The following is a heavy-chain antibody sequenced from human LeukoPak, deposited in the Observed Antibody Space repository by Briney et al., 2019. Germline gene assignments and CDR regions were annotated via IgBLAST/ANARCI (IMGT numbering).Heavy chain of an antibody. CDR3: ARDQSAAADY. CDR2: INPNSGGT. Sequence: EASVKVSCKATGYTFTAYYLHRVRQAPGQGLEWMGWINPNSGGTNYAQKFQGRVTMTRDTSSITAYMELSRLRSDDTAVYYCARDQSAAADYWGQGTLVTVSS. D-gene: IGHD6-13*01. V-gene: IGHV1-2*02. J-gene: IGHJ4*02. CDR1: GYTFTAYY.